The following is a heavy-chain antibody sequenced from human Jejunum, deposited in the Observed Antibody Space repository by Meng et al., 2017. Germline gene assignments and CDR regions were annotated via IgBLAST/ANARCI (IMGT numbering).Heavy chain of an antibody. D-gene: IGHD3-10*01. CDR3: ARGVYYYFDY. CDR2: IYHSCIN. V-gene: IGHV4-4*02. Sequence: EQRRERGQGPVKRSETLSLTCAVSGGSISSVYWWTWVRKSLGKGLGVIREIYHSCINNYNQALKSRVTISVDKSKNQFSMKLTSVTSADTAVYNWARGVYYYFDYWGQGTLVTVSS. CDR1: GGSISSVYW. J-gene: IGHJ4*02.